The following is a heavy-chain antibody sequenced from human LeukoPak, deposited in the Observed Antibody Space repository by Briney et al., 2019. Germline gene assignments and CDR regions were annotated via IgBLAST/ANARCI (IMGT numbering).Heavy chain of an antibody. V-gene: IGHV3-74*01. Sequence: GGSLRLSCAASGFTFSSHLMHWVRQAQGTGLVWVSSVKSDGTATNYADSVKGRFTISRDNAKNTPYLQMNSLRVEDTAVYYCVRKFATGDWGQGTLVTVSS. CDR1: GFTFSSHL. CDR2: VKSDGTAT. D-gene: IGHD1-14*01. J-gene: IGHJ4*02. CDR3: VRKFATGD.